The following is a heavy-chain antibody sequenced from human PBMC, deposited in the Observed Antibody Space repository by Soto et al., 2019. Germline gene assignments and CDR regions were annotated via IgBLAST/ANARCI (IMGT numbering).Heavy chain of an antibody. CDR1: GYTFTSYA. CDR2: INAGNGNT. J-gene: IGHJ6*02. V-gene: IGHV1-3*01. CDR3: ARESSLGGYYYYYGMDV. D-gene: IGHD1-26*01. Sequence: ASVKVSCKASGYTFTSYAMHWVRQAPGQRLEWMGWINAGNGNTKYSQKFQGRVTITRDTSASTAYMELSSLRSEDTAVYYCARESSLGGYYYYYGMDVWGQGTTVTV.